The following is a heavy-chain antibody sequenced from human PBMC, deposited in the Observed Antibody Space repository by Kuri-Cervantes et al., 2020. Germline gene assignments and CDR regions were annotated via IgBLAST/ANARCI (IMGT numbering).Heavy chain of an antibody. CDR2: ISSSSSFI. CDR3: ARNYGSGSYYNWFDP. J-gene: IGHJ5*02. CDR1: GFTFSIYS. Sequence: ETLSLTCAASGFTFSIYSMNWVRQAPGKGLEWVSSISSSSSFIYYADSVKGRFTISRDNAKNSLYLQMNSLRDEDTAVYYCARNYGSGSYYNWFDPWGQGTLVTVSS. V-gene: IGHV3-21*01. D-gene: IGHD3-10*01.